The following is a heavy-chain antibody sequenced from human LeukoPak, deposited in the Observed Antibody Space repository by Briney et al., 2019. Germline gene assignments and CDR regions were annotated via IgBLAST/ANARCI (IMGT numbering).Heavy chain of an antibody. Sequence: GRSLRLSCAASGFTFSSYGMHWVRQAPGKGLEWVAVIWYDGSNKYYADSVKGRFTISRDNSKNTLYLQMNSLRPEDTAVYYCAKSLSWVVTDYFDYGGQGTLVPVSS. J-gene: IGHJ4*02. CDR2: IWYDGSNK. CDR3: AKSLSWVVTDYFDY. V-gene: IGHV3-33*06. D-gene: IGHD2-21*02. CDR1: GFTFSSYG.